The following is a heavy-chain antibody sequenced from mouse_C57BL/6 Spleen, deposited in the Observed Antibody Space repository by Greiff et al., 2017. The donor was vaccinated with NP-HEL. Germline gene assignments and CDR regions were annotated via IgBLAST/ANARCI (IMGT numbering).Heavy chain of an antibody. CDR3: ARGTVVAHWYFDV. CDR2: ISSGSSTI. D-gene: IGHD1-1*01. J-gene: IGHJ1*03. V-gene: IGHV5-17*01. Sequence: EVQRVESGGGLVKPGGSLKLSCAASGFTFSDYGMHWVRQAPEKGLEWVAYISSGSSTIYYADTVKGRFTISRDNAKNTLFLQMTSLRSEDTAMYYCARGTVVAHWYFDVWGTGTTVTVSS. CDR1: GFTFSDYG.